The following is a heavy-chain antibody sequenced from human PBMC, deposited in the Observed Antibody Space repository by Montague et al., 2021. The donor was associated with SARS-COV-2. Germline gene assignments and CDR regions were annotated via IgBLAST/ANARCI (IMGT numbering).Heavy chain of an antibody. J-gene: IGHJ3*02. CDR2: TYYRSKWYN. CDR3: ARTTTRMLYPENAFDI. V-gene: IGHV6-1*01. Sequence: CAISGDSVAINAATWNWIRQTPSRGLEWLGRTYYRSKWYNDYAISLKSRITINPDTSRNQFSLQLSSVAPEDTAVFYCARTTTRMLYPENAFDIWGQGTMVTVSS. CDR1: GDSVAINAAT. D-gene: IGHD2-15*01.